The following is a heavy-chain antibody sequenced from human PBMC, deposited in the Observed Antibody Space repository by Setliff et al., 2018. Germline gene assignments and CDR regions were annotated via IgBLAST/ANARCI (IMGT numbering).Heavy chain of an antibody. Sequence: SETLSLTCTVSGDSITSGSVYWSWIRQPAGKGLEWIGRIFPTGTTNYNPDLKSRVTMSVDTSKNQFSLKLSSVTAADAALYYCAASRAYTGAVEEWFLPKTFGFWGQGSPVTVSS. V-gene: IGHV4-61*02. CDR2: IFPTGTT. CDR1: GDSITSGSVY. J-gene: IGHJ4*02. D-gene: IGHD3-10*01. CDR3: AASRAYTGAVEEWFLPKTFGF.